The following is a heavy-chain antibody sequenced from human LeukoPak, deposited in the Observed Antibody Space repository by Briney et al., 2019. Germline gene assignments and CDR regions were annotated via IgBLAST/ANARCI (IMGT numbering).Heavy chain of an antibody. CDR3: VRKRNSYFDY. D-gene: IGHD4-23*01. CDR2: ISSSSSYI. J-gene: IGHJ4*02. Sequence: PGGSLRLSCAASGFTFSSYSMNWVRQAPGKGLEWVSSISSSSSYIYYADSVKGRFTISRDTSKNTLYLQMNGLRVDDTAMYYCVRKRNSYFDYWGQGTLVTVSS. CDR1: GFTFSSYS. V-gene: IGHV3-21*04.